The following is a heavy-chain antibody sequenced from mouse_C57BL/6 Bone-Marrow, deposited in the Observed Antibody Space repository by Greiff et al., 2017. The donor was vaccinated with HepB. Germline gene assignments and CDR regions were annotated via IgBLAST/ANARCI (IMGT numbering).Heavy chain of an antibody. V-gene: IGHV1-64*01. D-gene: IGHD2-3*01. CDR1: GYTFTSYW. J-gene: IGHJ2*01. Sequence: QVQLQQSGAELVKPGASVKLSCKASGYTFTSYWMHWVKQRPGQGLEWIGMIHPNSGSTNYNEKFKSKATLTVDKSSSTAYMQLSSLTSEDSAVYYCAREGGYSVGYWGQGTTLTVSS. CDR3: AREGGYSVGY. CDR2: IHPNSGST.